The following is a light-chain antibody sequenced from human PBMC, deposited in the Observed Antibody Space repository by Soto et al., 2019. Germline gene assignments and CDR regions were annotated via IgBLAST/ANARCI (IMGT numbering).Light chain of an antibody. CDR1: QGISSY. CDR3: QQRNSYPLT. Sequence: IQLTQSPSSLSASVGDRVTITCRASQGISSYLAWYQQEPGKAPKLLIYAASTLQSVVPSRFSGGGSGTDFTLTISSLQPEDFATYYCQQRNSYPLTFGGGTKVEIK. V-gene: IGKV1-9*01. CDR2: AAS. J-gene: IGKJ4*01.